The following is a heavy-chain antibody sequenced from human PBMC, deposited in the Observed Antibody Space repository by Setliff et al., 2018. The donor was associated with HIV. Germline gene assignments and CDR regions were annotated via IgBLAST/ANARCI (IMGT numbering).Heavy chain of an antibody. CDR2: IGSSNHGI. D-gene: IGHD5-18*01. J-gene: IGHJ4*02. Sequence: GGSLRLSCAASGFNFKTYGMTWVRQAPGKGLDWVAHIGSSNHGIHYTASVQGRFTVSRDNAKNTVSLQMTNLGTGDTATYYCAKGGYGGAYYVAGYWGQGTLVTVSS. CDR3: AKGGYGGAYYVAGY. CDR1: GFNFKTYG. V-gene: IGHV3-48*04.